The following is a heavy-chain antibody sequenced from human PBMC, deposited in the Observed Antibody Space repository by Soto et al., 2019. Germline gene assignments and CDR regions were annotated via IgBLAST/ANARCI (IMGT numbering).Heavy chain of an antibody. CDR3: ARLNGYCISTNCHGYYGMDV. V-gene: IGHV4-39*01. Sequence: QLQLQESGPGLVKPSETLSLTCTVSVDSVGTNSYSWGWIRQSPGKGLEWIGTIYSSENTYYNPSLLSRVTISVDTSKNEFSLRLSSVTAADTAVYYCARLNGYCISTNCHGYYGMDVWGQGTTVTVSS. J-gene: IGHJ6*02. CDR2: IYSSENT. D-gene: IGHD2-2*03. CDR1: VDSVGTNSYS.